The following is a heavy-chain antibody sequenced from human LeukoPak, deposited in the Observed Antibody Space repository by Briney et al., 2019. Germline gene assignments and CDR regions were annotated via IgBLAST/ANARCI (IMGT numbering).Heavy chain of an antibody. Sequence: GGSLRLSCAASGFTFDDYAMHWVRQAPGKGLEWVSGISWNSGSRGYADSVKGRFTISRDNAKNSLYLQMNSLRAEDTALYYCAKDLAYDSSGTFDYWGQGTLVTVSS. D-gene: IGHD3-22*01. CDR2: ISWNSGSR. CDR1: GFTFDDYA. V-gene: IGHV3-9*01. J-gene: IGHJ4*02. CDR3: AKDLAYDSSGTFDY.